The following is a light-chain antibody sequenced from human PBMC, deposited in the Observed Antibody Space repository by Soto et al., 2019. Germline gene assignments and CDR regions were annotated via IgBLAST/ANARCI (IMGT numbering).Light chain of an antibody. CDR1: QRVSSN. Sequence: EIVMTQSPATLSVSPGERATISCRASQRVSSNLAWYQQKPGQAPRLLIYGASTRATGIPARFSGSGSETEFTLTISSLQSEDFAVYYCQQYNNWPPWTFGQGTKVEIK. V-gene: IGKV3-15*01. CDR2: GAS. CDR3: QQYNNWPPWT. J-gene: IGKJ1*01.